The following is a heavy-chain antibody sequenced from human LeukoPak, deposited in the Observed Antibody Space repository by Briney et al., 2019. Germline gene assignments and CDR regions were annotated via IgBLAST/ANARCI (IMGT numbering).Heavy chain of an antibody. V-gene: IGHV3-43*02. CDR3: ANLGYDFWSGYYTRYYYYMDV. CDR2: ISGAGGST. D-gene: IGHD3-3*01. CDR1: GFTFDDYA. Sequence: GGSLRLSCAAPGFTFDDYAMHCVRQAPWKGVESVSLISGAGGSTYYADSVKGRFTVSRDNSKNSLYLQMNSLRPEDTALYYCANLGYDFWSGYYTRYYYYMDVWGKGTTVTVSS. J-gene: IGHJ6*03.